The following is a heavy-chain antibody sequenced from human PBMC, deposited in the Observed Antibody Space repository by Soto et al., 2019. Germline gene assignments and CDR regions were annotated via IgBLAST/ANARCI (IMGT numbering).Heavy chain of an antibody. CDR2: IFSNDEK. D-gene: IGHD3-9*01. Sequence: QVTLKESGPVLVKPTETLTLTCTVSGFSLSDAEMGVSWIRQPPGKALEWLAHIFSNDEKSYRTSLKSRLTISKDTSKTQVVLTMTKMDPVDTATYYCARTYFDLLTVFVYYFDYWGQGTLVTVSS. J-gene: IGHJ4*02. CDR3: ARTYFDLLTVFVYYFDY. V-gene: IGHV2-26*01. CDR1: GFSLSDAEMG.